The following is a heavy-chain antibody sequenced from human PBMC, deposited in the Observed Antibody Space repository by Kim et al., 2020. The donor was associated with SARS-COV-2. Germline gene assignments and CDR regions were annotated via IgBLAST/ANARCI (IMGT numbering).Heavy chain of an antibody. Sequence: SETLSLTCTVSGGSITSRSSYWGWIRQPPGKGLEWIGNLFYDGTTYYNPSLKSRVTISADTSKNQFSLKVNSVTAADTAVYYCARLRLGGHLESLSYWYFDLWGRGTLVTVSS. CDR1: GGSITSRSSY. CDR3: ARLRLGGHLESLSYWYFDL. CDR2: LFYDGTT. D-gene: IGHD3-16*01. V-gene: IGHV4-39*01. J-gene: IGHJ2*01.